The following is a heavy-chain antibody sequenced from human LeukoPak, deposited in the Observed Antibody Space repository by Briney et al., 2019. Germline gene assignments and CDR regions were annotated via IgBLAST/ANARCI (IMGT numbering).Heavy chain of an antibody. CDR3: ARDHRSLFDY. Sequence: GGSLRLSCAASGFTFSSYWMTWVRQAPGKGLEWVANMKQDGSEKYYVDSVKGRFTIFRDNAKNSLYLRMNSLRAEDTAVYYCARDHRSLFDYWGQGTLVTVPS. CDR2: MKQDGSEK. J-gene: IGHJ4*02. V-gene: IGHV3-7*03. CDR1: GFTFSSYW.